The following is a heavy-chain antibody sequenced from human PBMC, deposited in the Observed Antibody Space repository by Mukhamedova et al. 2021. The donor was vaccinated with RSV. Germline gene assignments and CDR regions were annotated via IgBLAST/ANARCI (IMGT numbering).Heavy chain of an antibody. Sequence: GEINHSGSTNYNPSLKSRVTISVDTSKNQFSLKLSSVTAADTAVYYCARLGYSSGWYRVPYYWGQGTLVTVSS. J-gene: IGHJ4*02. V-gene: IGHV4-34*01. CDR3: ARLGYSSGWYRVPYY. D-gene: IGHD6-19*01. CDR2: INHSGST.